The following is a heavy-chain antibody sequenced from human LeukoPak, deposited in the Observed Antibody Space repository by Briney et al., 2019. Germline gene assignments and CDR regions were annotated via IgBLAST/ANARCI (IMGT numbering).Heavy chain of an antibody. CDR2: ISYDGSNK. Sequence: GGSLRLSCAASGFTFSSYGMHWVRQAPGKGLEWVAVISYDGSNKYYADSVKGRFTISRDDSKNTLYLQMNSLRAEDTAVYYCAKNYDTGTSFFDYWGQGTLVTVSS. V-gene: IGHV3-30*18. CDR3: AKNYDTGTSFFDY. CDR1: GFTFSSYG. D-gene: IGHD3-16*01. J-gene: IGHJ4*02.